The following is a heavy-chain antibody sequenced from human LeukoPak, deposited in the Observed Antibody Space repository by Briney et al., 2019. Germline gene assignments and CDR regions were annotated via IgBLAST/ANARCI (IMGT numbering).Heavy chain of an antibody. CDR3: ARRESIVAAAGTVDY. D-gene: IGHD6-13*01. CDR1: GYTFTGYY. J-gene: IGHJ4*02. CDR2: TNPNSGGT. Sequence: GASVKVSCKASGYTFTGYYMHWVRQAPGQGLEWMGWTNPNSGGTNYAQKFQGRVTMTRDTSISTAYMELSRLRSDDTAVYYCARRESIVAAAGTVDYWGQGTLVTVSS. V-gene: IGHV1-2*02.